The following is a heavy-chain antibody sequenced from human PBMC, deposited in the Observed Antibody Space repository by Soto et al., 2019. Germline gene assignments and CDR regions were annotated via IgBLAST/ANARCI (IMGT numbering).Heavy chain of an antibody. CDR2: ISGSGDRT. CDR3: AKGRRDDVLTGVYLTYFDY. Sequence: EVQLLESGGGLVQPGGSLRLSCAASGFTFSNYAMSWVRQAPGKGLKWVSSISGSGDRTFSADSLKGRFAISRDNSRNMLFLQISSLRADDTAVYYCAKGRRDDVLTGVYLTYFDYWGQGTQVTVPS. CDR1: GFTFSNYA. V-gene: IGHV3-23*01. J-gene: IGHJ4*02. D-gene: IGHD3-9*01.